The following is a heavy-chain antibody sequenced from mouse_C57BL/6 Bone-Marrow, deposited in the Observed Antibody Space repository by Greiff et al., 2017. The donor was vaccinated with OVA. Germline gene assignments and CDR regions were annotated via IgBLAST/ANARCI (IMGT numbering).Heavy chain of an antibody. V-gene: IGHV1-64*01. Sequence: QVQLQQPGAELVKPGASVKLSCKASGYTFTSYWMHWVKQRPGQGLEWIGMIHPNSGSTNYNEKFKSKATLTVDKSSSTAYMQLSSLTSDDSAVYYCARQLRLRYFDYWGQGTTLTVSS. CDR1: GYTFTSYW. CDR3: ARQLRLRYFDY. J-gene: IGHJ2*01. CDR2: IHPNSGST. D-gene: IGHD3-2*02.